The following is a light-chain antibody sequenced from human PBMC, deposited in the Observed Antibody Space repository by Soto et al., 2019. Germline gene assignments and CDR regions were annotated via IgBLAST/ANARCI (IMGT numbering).Light chain of an antibody. J-gene: IGLJ2*01. Sequence: QSALTQPASVSGSPGQSITISCTGASSDVGGYKYVSWYQHHPGKAPKLLIYAVTIRPSGVSDRFSGSKSGNTASLTISGLQAEDEATYYCSSYTSTSTLVLFGGGTKLTVL. V-gene: IGLV2-14*03. CDR1: SSDVGGYKY. CDR2: AVT. CDR3: SSYTSTSTLVL.